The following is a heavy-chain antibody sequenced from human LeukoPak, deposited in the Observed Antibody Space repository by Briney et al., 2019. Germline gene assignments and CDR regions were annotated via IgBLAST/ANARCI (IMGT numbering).Heavy chain of an antibody. J-gene: IGHJ4*02. V-gene: IGHV3-64*01. CDR1: GFTFRSSY. Sequence: GGSLRLSCAVSGFTFRSSYMHWVRQAPGKGLEYVSAISPSGDSTYYTNSVRGRFTISRDNSKNTLFLQMGSLTAEDMAVYYCARGLYYGSGQYYFDYWGQGTLVTVSS. D-gene: IGHD3-10*01. CDR3: ARGLYYGSGQYYFDY. CDR2: ISPSGDST.